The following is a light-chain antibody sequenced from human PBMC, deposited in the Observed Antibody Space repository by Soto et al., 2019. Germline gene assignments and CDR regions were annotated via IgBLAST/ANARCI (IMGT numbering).Light chain of an antibody. J-gene: IGKJ2*01. CDR2: GAS. Sequence: EIVLTQSPGTLSLSPGERATLSCRASQSVSSSYLVWYQQKPGQAPRLLIYGASSRATGIPDRFSGSGSGTDFTLTISRLESEDFAVYYCQQYGSSPVTFGQGTKLEIK. V-gene: IGKV3-20*01. CDR1: QSVSSSY. CDR3: QQYGSSPVT.